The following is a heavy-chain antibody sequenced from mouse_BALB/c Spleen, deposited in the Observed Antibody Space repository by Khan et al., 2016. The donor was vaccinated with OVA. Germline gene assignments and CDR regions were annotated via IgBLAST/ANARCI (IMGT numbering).Heavy chain of an antibody. Sequence: VQLVESGPGLVAPSQSLSITCTVSGFSLTSYGVHWVRQPPGKGLEWLGVIWTGGSTNYNSALMSRLSISHDNSKSQVFLKMNSLQTDDTAMYYCARYYGNYGWYFDVWGAGTTVTVAS. CDR1: GFSLTSYG. V-gene: IGHV2-9*02. CDR3: ARYYGNYGWYFDV. D-gene: IGHD2-1*01. J-gene: IGHJ1*01. CDR2: IWTGGST.